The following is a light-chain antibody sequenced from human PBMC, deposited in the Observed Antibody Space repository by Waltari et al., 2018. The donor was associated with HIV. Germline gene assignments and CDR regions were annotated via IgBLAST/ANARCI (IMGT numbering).Light chain of an antibody. CDR2: AAS. CDR3: HHYGRPWT. CDR1: QNINTGY. J-gene: IGKJ1*01. Sequence: EVVLTQSPGTLSLSPGERATLSCTSSQNINTGYLAWYQQGPGQTPRLFIYAASRRATGIPDRFSGSGSGTDFTLTIHRLETEEFAVYYCHHYGRPWTFGRGTKVEIK. V-gene: IGKV3-20*01.